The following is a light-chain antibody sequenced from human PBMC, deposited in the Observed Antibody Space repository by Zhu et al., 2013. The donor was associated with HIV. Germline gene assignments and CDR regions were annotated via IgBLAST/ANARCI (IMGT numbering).Light chain of an antibody. Sequence: DIVMTQSPTFMSVSPGERATLSCRASQNVNRFLAWYQKQPGQAPRLLIYAASARASGIPTRFSGSGSGTEFTLTITSLQSDDVAIYYCQHYNSWPPWTFGQGTKVEVK. CDR3: QHYNSWPPWT. CDR2: AAS. V-gene: IGKV3D-15*01. J-gene: IGKJ1*01. CDR1: QNVNRF.